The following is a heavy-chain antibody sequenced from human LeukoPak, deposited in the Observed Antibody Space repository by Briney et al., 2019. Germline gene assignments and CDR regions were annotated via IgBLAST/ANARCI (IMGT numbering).Heavy chain of an antibody. CDR3: ARDGGYYYYYYMDV. V-gene: IGHV1-18*01. Sequence: ASVKVSCKASGYTFTSYGISWVRQAPGQGLEWMGWISAYNGNTNYAQKLQGRVTMTTDTSTSTAYMELRSLRSDDAAVYYCARDGGYYYYYYMDVWGKGTTVTISS. CDR2: ISAYNGNT. CDR1: GYTFTSYG. D-gene: IGHD3-10*01. J-gene: IGHJ6*03.